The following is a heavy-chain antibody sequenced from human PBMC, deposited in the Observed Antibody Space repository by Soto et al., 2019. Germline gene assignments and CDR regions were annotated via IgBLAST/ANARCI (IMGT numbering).Heavy chain of an antibody. CDR1: GGTFSSYA. V-gene: IGHV1-69*06. J-gene: IGHJ6*02. Sequence: QVQLVQSGAEVKKPGSSVKVSCKASGGTFSSYAISWVRQAPGPGLEWMGGIIPIFGTANYAQKFQGRVTITADKSTSTAYMELSSLRSEDTAVYYCASPTREWLPPARDYYYGMDVWCQGTTVTVSS. D-gene: IGHD3-3*01. CDR2: IIPIFGTA. CDR3: ASPTREWLPPARDYYYGMDV.